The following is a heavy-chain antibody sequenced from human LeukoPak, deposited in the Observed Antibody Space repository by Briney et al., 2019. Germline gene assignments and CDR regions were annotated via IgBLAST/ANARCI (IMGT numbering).Heavy chain of an antibody. V-gene: IGHV4-59*01. J-gene: IGHJ6*02. D-gene: IGHD6-13*01. CDR3: ARDVAGPTDYYYYGMDV. CDR2: IYYSGST. Sequence: SETLSLTCTVSGGSISSYYWGWIRQPPGKGLEWIGYIYYSGSTNYNPSLKSRVTISVDTSKNQFSLKLSSVTAADTAVYYCARDVAGPTDYYYYGMDVWGQGTTVTVSS. CDR1: GGSISSYY.